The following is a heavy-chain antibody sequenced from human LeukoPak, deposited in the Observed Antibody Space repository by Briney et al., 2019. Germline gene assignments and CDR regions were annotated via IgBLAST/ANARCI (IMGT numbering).Heavy chain of an antibody. CDR1: GFTFSNVW. J-gene: IGHJ4*02. CDR3: TTVGYCTNGECYGFDY. D-gene: IGHD2-8*01. Sequence: GGSLRLSCAASGFTFSNVWMSWVRQAPGKGLEWVGRIKSKTDGGTTDYAAPVKGRFTISREDSKNTQYLQMNSLKTEDTAVYYCTTVGYCTNGECYGFDYWGQGTLATVSS. V-gene: IGHV3-15*01. CDR2: IKSKTDGGTT.